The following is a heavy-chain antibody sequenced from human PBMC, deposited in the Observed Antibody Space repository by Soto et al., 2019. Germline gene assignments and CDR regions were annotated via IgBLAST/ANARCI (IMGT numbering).Heavy chain of an antibody. V-gene: IGHV3-23*01. CDR1: GFPFNTYA. CDR3: ARKIYHRFDR. J-gene: IGHJ5*02. Sequence: EVQLSESWGGLVQPGGSQRLSCAASGFPFNTYAMTWVRHAPGKGLEWVSAINVSGDKTYYAESVRGRFAISRDNSQNILFLQMNGLRAEDTALYYCARKIYHRFDRWGQGTLLIVSS. CDR2: INVSGDKT. D-gene: IGHD2-2*01.